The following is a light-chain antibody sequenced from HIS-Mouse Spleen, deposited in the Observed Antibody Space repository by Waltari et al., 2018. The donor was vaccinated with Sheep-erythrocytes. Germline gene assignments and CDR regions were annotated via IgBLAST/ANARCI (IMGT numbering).Light chain of an antibody. CDR2: EGS. CDR3: CSYAGSSTWV. J-gene: IGLJ3*02. V-gene: IGLV2-23*01. CDR1: SSDVGGYNL. Sequence: QSALTQPASVSGSPGQSITISCTGTSSDVGGYNLLSWYQQRPGKAPKLMIYEGSKRPSGVSNRFSGSKSGNTASLTISGLQAEDEADYYCCSYAGSSTWVFGGGTKLTVL.